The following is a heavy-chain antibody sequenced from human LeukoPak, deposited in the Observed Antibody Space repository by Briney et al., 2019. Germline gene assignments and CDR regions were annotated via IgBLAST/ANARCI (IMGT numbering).Heavy chain of an antibody. CDR2: ISWNSGSI. CDR3: AKGITKTTGTPVDY. D-gene: IGHD1-1*01. CDR1: GFTFDDYA. Sequence: PGGSLRLSCAASGFTFDDYAMHWVRQAPGKGLEWVSGISWNSGSIGYADSVKGRFTISRDNAKNSLYLQVNSLRAEDMALYYCAKGITKTTGTPVDYWGQGTLVTVSS. V-gene: IGHV3-9*03. J-gene: IGHJ4*02.